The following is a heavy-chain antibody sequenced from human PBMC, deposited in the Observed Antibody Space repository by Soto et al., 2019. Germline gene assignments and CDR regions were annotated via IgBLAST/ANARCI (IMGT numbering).Heavy chain of an antibody. D-gene: IGHD3-3*01. Sequence: GGSLRLACAASGVSVRSYAMHWVRQAPGKGLEWVAVISYDGSNKYYADSVKGRFTISRDNSKNTLYLQMNSLRAEDTAVYYCARVFMEIGNSYQYYYYGMDVWGQGTTVTVSS. J-gene: IGHJ6*02. CDR2: ISYDGSNK. CDR3: ARVFMEIGNSYQYYYYGMDV. V-gene: IGHV3-30-3*01. CDR1: GVSVRSYA.